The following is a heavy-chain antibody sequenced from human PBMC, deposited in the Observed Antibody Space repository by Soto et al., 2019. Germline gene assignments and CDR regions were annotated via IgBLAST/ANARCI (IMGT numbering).Heavy chain of an antibody. J-gene: IGHJ4*02. CDR3: GKDIYNFDWLLFDY. CDR1: RFTFGNFA. CDR2: ISRSGDDT. Sequence: GGSLRLSCAASRFTFGNFAMSWVRQAPGKGLEWVSGISRSGDDTFYADSVKGRFTIFRDNSKNTLYLQMNSLRAEDTAIYYCGKDIYNFDWLLFDYWGQGTLVTVSS. V-gene: IGHV3-23*01. D-gene: IGHD3-9*01.